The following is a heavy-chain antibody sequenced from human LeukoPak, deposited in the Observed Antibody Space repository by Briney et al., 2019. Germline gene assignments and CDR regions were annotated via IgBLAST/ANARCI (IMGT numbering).Heavy chain of an antibody. Sequence: GGSLRLSCAASGFPFDTYGMHWVRQAPGKGLEWVAVIWHDGDKNYYSDSVKGRFTASRDNSKNTLYLQMNSLRAEDTAVYYCARGGACSSTSCYFDPWGQGTLVTVSS. CDR2: IWHDGDKN. V-gene: IGHV3-33*01. D-gene: IGHD2-2*01. CDR1: GFPFDTYG. J-gene: IGHJ5*02. CDR3: ARGGACSSTSCYFDP.